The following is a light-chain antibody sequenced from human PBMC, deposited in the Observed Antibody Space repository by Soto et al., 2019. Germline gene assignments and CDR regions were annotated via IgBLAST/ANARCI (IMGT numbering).Light chain of an antibody. CDR3: QQRSNWPPRIT. CDR2: AAS. V-gene: IGKV1-12*01. J-gene: IGKJ5*01. Sequence: DIQMTQSPSSLSASVGDRVTITCRSSQGISSWLAWYQQKPGKAPKLLIYAASSLQSGVPSRFSGSGSGTDFTLTISSLEPEDFAVYYCQQRSNWPPRITFGQGTRLEI. CDR1: QGISSW.